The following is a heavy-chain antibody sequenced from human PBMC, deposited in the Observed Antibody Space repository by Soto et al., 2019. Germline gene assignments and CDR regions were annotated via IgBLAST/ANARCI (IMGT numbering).Heavy chain of an antibody. CDR3: ARGKLRSSFWPYFDY. D-gene: IGHD3-16*01. J-gene: IGHJ4*02. Sequence: GESLKISCKGSGHSFTSYWISWLRQMPGKGLEWMGSIYPGDSDTRYSPSFQGQVTTSADKSISPAYLQWSSLKASHTAMYYCARGKLRSSFWPYFDYWGQGTPVPVAS. CDR1: GHSFTSYW. CDR2: IYPGDSDT. V-gene: IGHV5-51*01.